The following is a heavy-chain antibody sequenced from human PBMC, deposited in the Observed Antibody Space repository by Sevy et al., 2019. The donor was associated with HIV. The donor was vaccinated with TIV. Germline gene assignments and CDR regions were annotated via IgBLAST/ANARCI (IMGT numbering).Heavy chain of an antibody. V-gene: IGHV3-74*01. D-gene: IGHD6-13*01. CDR3: ARDAPYSSSWFTPTH. CDR2: INSDGSST. J-gene: IGHJ4*02. CDR1: GLPFGSYG. Sequence: GGSLRLSCAASGLPFGSYGMHWVRQAPGKRRVAISRINSDGSSTSYADSVKGRFTISRDNAKNTLYLQMNSLRAEDTAVYYCARDAPYSSSWFTPTHWGQGTLVTVSS.